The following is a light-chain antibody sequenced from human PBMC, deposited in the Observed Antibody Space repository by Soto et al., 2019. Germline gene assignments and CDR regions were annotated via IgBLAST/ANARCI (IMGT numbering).Light chain of an antibody. J-gene: IGKJ1*01. CDR3: QQYTNWPGT. V-gene: IGKV3-15*01. CDR1: QSVSSN. Sequence: DILMTQSPATLSLSPGVRATLSCRASQSVSSNLAWYQQKPGQAPRLLIQRASTRATGIPARFSCSGSGTEFTLTISSLQSEDFAVYFCQQYTNWPGTFGQGTKVEIK. CDR2: RAS.